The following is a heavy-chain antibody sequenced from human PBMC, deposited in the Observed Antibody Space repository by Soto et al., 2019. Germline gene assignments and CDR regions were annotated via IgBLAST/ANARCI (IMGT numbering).Heavy chain of an antibody. CDR2: ISSNGGST. CDR1: GFTFSSYA. CDR3: VKASYTAMRHCVY. V-gene: IGHV3-64D*06. Sequence: PGGSLRLSCSASGFTFSSYAMHWVRQAPGEGLEYVSAISSNGGSTYYADSVKGRFTISRDNSKNTLYLQMSSLRAEDTAVYYCVKASYTAMRHCVYWCQGTLVTVSS. J-gene: IGHJ4*02. D-gene: IGHD5-18*01.